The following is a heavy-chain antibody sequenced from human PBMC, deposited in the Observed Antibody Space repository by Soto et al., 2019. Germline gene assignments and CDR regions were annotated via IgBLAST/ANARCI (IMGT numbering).Heavy chain of an antibody. V-gene: IGHV4-39*01. CDR3: ATHTRRYSSRWYNWYDP. CDR2: IYYSGST. D-gene: IGHD6-13*01. J-gene: IGHJ5*02. Sequence: SETLSLTCTGSGGSISSSSYYWGWIRQPPGKGLEWIGSIYYSGSTYYNPSLKSRVTISVDTSKNQFSLKLSSVTAADTAVYYGATHTRRYSSRWYNWYDPWGQVTLVAASS. CDR1: GGSISSSSYY.